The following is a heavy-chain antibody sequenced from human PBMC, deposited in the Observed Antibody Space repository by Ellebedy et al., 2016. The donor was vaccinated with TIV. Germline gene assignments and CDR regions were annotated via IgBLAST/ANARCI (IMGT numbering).Heavy chain of an antibody. J-gene: IGHJ4*02. D-gene: IGHD3-10*01. CDR1: GFTFSTYG. V-gene: IGHV3-30*18. Sequence: SLKISCAASGFTFSTYGMHWVRQAPGKGLEWVAFMSYDGRNKYYGDSVKGRFTISRDNSNNTLYLQMNSLRTEDTALYYCAKDLGFYGSGSHYWGQGTLVTVSS. CDR2: MSYDGRNK. CDR3: AKDLGFYGSGSHY.